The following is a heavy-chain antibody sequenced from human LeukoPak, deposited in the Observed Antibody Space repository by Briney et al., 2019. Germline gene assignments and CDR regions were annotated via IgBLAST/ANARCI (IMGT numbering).Heavy chain of an antibody. D-gene: IGHD6-19*01. J-gene: IGHJ4*02. V-gene: IGHV4-39*07. CDR1: GGSISSSSYY. CDR3: ARSRGSGWPIDY. CDR2: INHSGST. Sequence: SETLSLTCTVSGGSISSSSYYWGWIRQPPGKGLEWIGEINHSGSTNYNPSPKSRVTISVDTSKNQFSLKLSSVTAADTAVYYCARSRGSGWPIDYWGQGTLVTVSS.